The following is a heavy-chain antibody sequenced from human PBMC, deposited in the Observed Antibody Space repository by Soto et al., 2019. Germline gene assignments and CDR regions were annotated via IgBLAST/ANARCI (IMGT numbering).Heavy chain of an antibody. CDR1: GFTFSDHH. J-gene: IGHJ2*01. V-gene: IGHV3-72*01. CDR2: ARNDPRARTT. CDR3: VSGLQY. Sequence: EMQLVESGGGLVQPGGSLRLSCVGSGFTFSDHHMEWVRQAPGKGLEWIGRARNDPRARTTQHAASVRGRFTTSRDDSKNLLYLQMNSLKSADTAIYFCVSGLQYWGRGTLVTVSS.